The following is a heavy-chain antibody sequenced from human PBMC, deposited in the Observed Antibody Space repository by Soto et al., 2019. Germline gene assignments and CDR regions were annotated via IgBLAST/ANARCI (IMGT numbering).Heavy chain of an antibody. CDR1: GFTFSSYA. V-gene: IGHV3-23*01. CDR2: ISGSGGST. D-gene: IGHD1-26*01. J-gene: IGHJ4*02. CDR3: AKSPYSGSYYLY. Sequence: EVQLLESGGGLVQPRGSLRLSCAASGFTFSSYAMSWVRQAPGKGLEWVSAISGSGGSTYYADSVKGRFTISRDNSKNTLYMQMNSLRAEDTAVYYCAKSPYSGSYYLYWGQGTLVTVSS.